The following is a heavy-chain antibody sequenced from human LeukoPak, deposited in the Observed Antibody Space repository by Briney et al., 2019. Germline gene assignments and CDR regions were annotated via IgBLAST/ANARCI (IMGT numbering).Heavy chain of an antibody. Sequence: PSETLSLTCTVSGYSISSGYYWGWIRQPPGKGLEWIGSIYHSGSTYYNPSLKSRVTISVDTSKNQFSLKLSSVTAADTAVYYCVRDGGSYARVGFDYWGQGTLVTVSS. J-gene: IGHJ4*02. D-gene: IGHD1-26*01. CDR3: VRDGGSYARVGFDY. V-gene: IGHV4-38-2*02. CDR2: IYHSGST. CDR1: GYSISSGYY.